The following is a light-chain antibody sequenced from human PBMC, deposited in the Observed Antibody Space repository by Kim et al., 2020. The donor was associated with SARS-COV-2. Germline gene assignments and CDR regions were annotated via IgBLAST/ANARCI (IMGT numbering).Light chain of an antibody. V-gene: IGKV3-20*01. J-gene: IGKJ4*01. CDR2: GAS. CDR1: QSVSSSY. Sequence: ALSPGDRANLSCRASQSVSSSYLAWYQQKPGQAPRLLIYGASSRATGIPDRFSGSGSGTDFTLTISRLEPEDFAVYYCQQYGSSPFGGGTKVDIK. CDR3: QQYGSSP.